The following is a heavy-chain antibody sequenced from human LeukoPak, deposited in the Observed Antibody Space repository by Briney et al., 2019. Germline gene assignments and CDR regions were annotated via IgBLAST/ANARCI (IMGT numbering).Heavy chain of an antibody. Sequence: PGGSLRLSCAASGFTFSTSWMSWVRQAPGKGLEWVASIKHDASETNYVDSVKGRFTISRDNAKNSLYLQMNSLRAEDTAVYYCARPRVPDSWGQGTLVTVSS. CDR3: ARPRVPDS. CDR2: IKHDASET. CDR1: GFTFSTSW. V-gene: IGHV3-7*01. J-gene: IGHJ4*02.